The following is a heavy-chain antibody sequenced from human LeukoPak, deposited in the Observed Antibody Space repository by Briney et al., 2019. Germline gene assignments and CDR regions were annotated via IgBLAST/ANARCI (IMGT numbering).Heavy chain of an antibody. Sequence: GGSLRLSCAASGFTFSSYTIHWVRQAPGKGLEWVAIISYDGSNKYYADSVKGRFIISRDNSKNTLYLQMNSLRAEDTAVYYCARDYSGSYLFDYWGQGTLVTVSS. CDR2: ISYDGSNK. J-gene: IGHJ4*02. CDR1: GFTFSSYT. D-gene: IGHD1-26*01. CDR3: ARDYSGSYLFDY. V-gene: IGHV3-30-3*01.